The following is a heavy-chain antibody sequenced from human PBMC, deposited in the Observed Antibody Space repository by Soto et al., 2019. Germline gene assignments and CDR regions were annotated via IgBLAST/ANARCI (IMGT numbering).Heavy chain of an antibody. Sequence: GAAVKVSCKASGYTFSRYGISWVRQAPGQGLEWMGWISGFNGNTKESEKLQGRVTLTTDTAANTAHMELRGLRSDDTAVYYCARSYAYSTPWSFANWGQGTLVTVSS. CDR3: ARSYAYSTPWSFAN. J-gene: IGHJ4*02. CDR2: ISGFNGNT. CDR1: GYTFSRYG. V-gene: IGHV1-18*01. D-gene: IGHD6-13*01.